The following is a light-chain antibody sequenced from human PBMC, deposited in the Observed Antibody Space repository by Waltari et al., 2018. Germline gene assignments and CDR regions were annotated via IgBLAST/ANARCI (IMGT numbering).Light chain of an antibody. CDR3: NSYTGSNTVV. Sequence: QSALTQPASVSGYPGQAITISCTGSSIDVETYDFVSWYQRHPGKVPKLIIYDVNIRPSGVPDRFSGSKSGNTASLTISGLQAEDEAIYYCNSYTGSNTVVFGGGTKLTVL. CDR2: DVN. V-gene: IGLV2-14*03. J-gene: IGLJ2*01. CDR1: SIDVETYDF.